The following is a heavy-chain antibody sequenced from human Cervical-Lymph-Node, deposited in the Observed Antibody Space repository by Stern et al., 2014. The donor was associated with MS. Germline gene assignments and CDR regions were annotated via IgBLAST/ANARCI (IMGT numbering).Heavy chain of an antibody. Sequence: EVQLEESGGGLVQPGGSLRLSCAASGFRVSTHYMNWVRQAPGKGLEWVAVVFRNGETHYADSVKGRFTISRDNARNTVSLQMNSLRAEDTAVYYCEKGKFWDFDEYSTYWGQGTLVTVSS. D-gene: IGHD3/OR15-3a*01. CDR1: GFRVSTHY. J-gene: IGHJ4*02. CDR2: VFRNGET. V-gene: IGHV3-66*01. CDR3: EKGKFWDFDEYSTY.